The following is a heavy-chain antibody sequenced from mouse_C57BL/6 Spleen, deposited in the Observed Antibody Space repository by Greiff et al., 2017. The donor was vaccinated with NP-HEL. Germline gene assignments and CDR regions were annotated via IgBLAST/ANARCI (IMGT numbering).Heavy chain of an antibody. CDR2: IDPSDSYT. V-gene: IGHV1-69*01. CDR1: GYTFTSYW. D-gene: IGHD2-1*01. Sequence: QVQLQQPGAELVMPGASVKLSCKASGYTFTSYWMHWVKQRPGQGLEWIGEIDPSDSYTNYNQKFKGKSTLTVDKSSSTAYMQLSSLTSEDSAVYYCARRGYYGNYVGAMDYWGQGTSVTVSS. CDR3: ARRGYYGNYVGAMDY. J-gene: IGHJ4*01.